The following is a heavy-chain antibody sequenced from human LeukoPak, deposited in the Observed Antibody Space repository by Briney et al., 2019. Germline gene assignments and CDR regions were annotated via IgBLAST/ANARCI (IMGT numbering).Heavy chain of an antibody. CDR2: IFYSGST. CDR1: GGSISSGDYY. V-gene: IGHV4-30-4*01. J-gene: IGHJ5*02. Sequence: SETLSLTCTVSGGSISSGDYYWSWIRQPPGKGLEWIGYIFYSGSTYYNPSLKSRVTISVDTSKNQFSLRLSSVTAADTAIYYCARAYDYNDYWRFDPWGQGALVTVSS. CDR3: ARAYDYNDYWRFDP. D-gene: IGHD4-11*01.